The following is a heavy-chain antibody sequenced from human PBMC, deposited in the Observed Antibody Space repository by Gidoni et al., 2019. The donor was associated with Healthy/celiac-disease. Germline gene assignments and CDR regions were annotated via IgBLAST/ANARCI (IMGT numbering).Heavy chain of an antibody. CDR3: AREFIAARLAFDY. CDR2: IIPIFGTA. Sequence: QVQLVQSGAEVKKPGSSVKVSCKASGGTSSSYASSWVRQAPGQGLGWRGGIIPIFGTANYAQKFQGRVTITADESTSTAYMELSSLRSEDTAVYYCAREFIAARLAFDYWGQGTLVTVSS. V-gene: IGHV1-69*01. J-gene: IGHJ4*02. CDR1: GGTSSSYA. D-gene: IGHD6-6*01.